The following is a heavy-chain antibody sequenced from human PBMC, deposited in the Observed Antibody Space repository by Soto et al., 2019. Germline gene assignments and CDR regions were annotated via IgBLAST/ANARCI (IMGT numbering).Heavy chain of an antibody. CDR3: ASATIIAVAGKET. CDR2: ISFYNGHT. V-gene: IGHV1-18*01. J-gene: IGHJ4*02. CDR1: GDTVTKYG. Sequence: QVQLVQSGGEVKKPGASVKVSCKASGDTVTKYGISWVRQAPGRGLEWLGWISFYNGHTNYALKFQDRITFTTDTSTSTASMELRSLTSDDTAVYYCASATIIAVAGKETWGQGTRVTVSS. D-gene: IGHD6-19*01.